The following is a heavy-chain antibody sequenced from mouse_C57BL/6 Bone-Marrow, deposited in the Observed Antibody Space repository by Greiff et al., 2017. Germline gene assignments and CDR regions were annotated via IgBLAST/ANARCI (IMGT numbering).Heavy chain of an antibody. CDR1: GYTFTGYW. V-gene: IGHV1-9*01. J-gene: IGHJ2*01. D-gene: IGHD2-2*01. CDR2: ILPGGGST. Sequence: VQLQQSGAELMKPGASVKLSCKATGYTFTGYWIEWVKQRPGHGLEWIGEILPGGGSTNYNEKFKGKATFTADTSSNTAYMQLSSLTTEDSAIYYCAREDGYGDYFDYWGQGTTLTVSS. CDR3: AREDGYGDYFDY.